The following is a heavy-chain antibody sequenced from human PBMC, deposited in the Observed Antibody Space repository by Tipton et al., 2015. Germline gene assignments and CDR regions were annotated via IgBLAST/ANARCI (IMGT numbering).Heavy chain of an antibody. CDR2: TYYRSKWFH. V-gene: IGHV6-1*01. Sequence: TLSLTCAISGDSVSSNIAAWSWIRQSPSGGLEWLARTYYRSKWFHDYAVSVQGRVTINPDTSKNQVSLQMNSVTPEDTAVYYCTRGSHNSGWSWGQGTLVTVSS. D-gene: IGHD6-19*01. CDR3: TRGSHNSGWS. J-gene: IGHJ5*02. CDR1: GDSVSSNIAA.